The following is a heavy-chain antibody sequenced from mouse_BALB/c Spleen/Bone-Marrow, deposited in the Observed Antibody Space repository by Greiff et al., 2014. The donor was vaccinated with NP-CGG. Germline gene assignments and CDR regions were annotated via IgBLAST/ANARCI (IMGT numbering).Heavy chain of an antibody. CDR2: IDTANGNT. J-gene: IGHJ3*01. Sequence: EVQLQQSGAELVKPGASVKLSCTASGFNIKDTYMHWVKQRPEQGLEWIGRIDTANGNTKYDPKFQGKATITADTSSNTAYLQLSSLTSEDTAVYYCATYYRYDRRFAYWGQGTLVTVSA. V-gene: IGHV14-3*02. CDR1: GFNIKDTY. CDR3: ATYYRYDRRFAY. D-gene: IGHD2-14*01.